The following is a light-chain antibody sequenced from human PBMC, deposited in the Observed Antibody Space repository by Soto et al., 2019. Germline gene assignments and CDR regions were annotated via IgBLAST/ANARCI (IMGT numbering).Light chain of an antibody. CDR2: DAS. V-gene: IGKV3-20*01. Sequence: EIVLTQSPGTLSLSPGERATLSCRAIQSVSSSYLAWYQQKPGQAPRPLIYDASSRASGVPDRFSGSGSGTDFTLTISRLEPEDSAVYFCQQYGVSSPGTFGQGTKV. CDR1: QSVSSSY. CDR3: QQYGVSSPGT. J-gene: IGKJ1*01.